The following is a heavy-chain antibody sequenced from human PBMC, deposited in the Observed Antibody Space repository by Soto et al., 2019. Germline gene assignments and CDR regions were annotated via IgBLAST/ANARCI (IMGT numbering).Heavy chain of an antibody. J-gene: IGHJ6*02. CDR2: IKQDGSEK. Sequence: PGGSLRLSCAASGFTFSSYWMSWVRQAPGKGLEWVANIKQDGSEKYYVDSVKGRFTISRDNAKNSLYLQMDSLRAEDTAVYYCARVLGNSGYYGMDVWGQGTTVTVSS. V-gene: IGHV3-7*03. D-gene: IGHD4-4*01. CDR1: GFTFSSYW. CDR3: ARVLGNSGYYGMDV.